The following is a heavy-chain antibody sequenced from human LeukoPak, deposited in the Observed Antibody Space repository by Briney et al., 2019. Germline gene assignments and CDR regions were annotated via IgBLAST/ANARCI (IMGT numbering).Heavy chain of an antibody. D-gene: IGHD4-23*01. CDR1: GCSFSSYD. V-gene: IGHV4-59*01. J-gene: IGHJ2*01. CDR2: IYYSRST. Sequence: SETLSLTCAASGCSFSSYDMRWTRQPPGKGLEWIGYIYYSRSTNYNPSLKSRVTISVDTSKILFSLKQTSEAAAAPAVYYCARDRAPYYGSNSGWYFNLCGRGTLVTVSS. CDR3: ARDRAPYYGSNSGWYFNL.